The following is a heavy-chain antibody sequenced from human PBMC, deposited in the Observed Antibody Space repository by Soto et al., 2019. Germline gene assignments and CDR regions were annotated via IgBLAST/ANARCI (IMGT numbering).Heavy chain of an antibody. CDR3: TLSTIVATILRFDF. V-gene: IGHV2-5*02. J-gene: IGHJ4*02. D-gene: IGHD5-12*01. CDR2: IYWDDDK. CDR1: GFSLSTSGVG. Sequence: QITLKESGPTLVKPTQTLTLTCTLSGFSLSTSGVGVGWIRQPPGKALEWLALIYWDDDKRYSPSLKSRVTLTKDTSKTQVALTMTNMDPVDTATYYCTLSTIVATILRFDFWGQGTLVTVSS.